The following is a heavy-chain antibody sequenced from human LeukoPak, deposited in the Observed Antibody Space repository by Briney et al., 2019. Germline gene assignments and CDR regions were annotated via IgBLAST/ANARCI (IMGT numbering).Heavy chain of an antibody. J-gene: IGHJ4*02. V-gene: IGHV1-69*05. CDR3: ARGVYYDSSGYYFHYFDY. CDR2: FLPIFGTA. CDR1: GGTFSSYA. Sequence: SVKASCKASGGTFSSYATSWVRQAPGQRLEWRGGFLPIFGTANNAQTLQSRVTITTEESTRTRYIVLSSLRSEDTAVYYCARGVYYDSSGYYFHYFDYWGQGTLVTVSS. D-gene: IGHD3-22*01.